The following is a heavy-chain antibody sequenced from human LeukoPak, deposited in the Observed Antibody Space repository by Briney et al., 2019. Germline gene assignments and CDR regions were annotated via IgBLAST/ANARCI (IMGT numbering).Heavy chain of an antibody. J-gene: IGHJ4*02. CDR2: IYPGDSDT. D-gene: IGHD3-22*01. Sequence: GESLQISCKGSGSIFTNYWIGWGRQVPGKGVEWMGIIYPGDSDTRYSPSFQGQVTISADKSISTAYLQWSSLKASDTAMYYCARQENYYYSSTYLDYWGQGTLVTVSS. CDR1: GSIFTNYW. CDR3: ARQENYYYSSTYLDY. V-gene: IGHV5-51*01.